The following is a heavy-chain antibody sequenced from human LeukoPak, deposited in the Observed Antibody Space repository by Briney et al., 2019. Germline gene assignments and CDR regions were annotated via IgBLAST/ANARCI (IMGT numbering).Heavy chain of an antibody. CDR3: ARGLTNGLDY. CDR2: INPNSGGT. D-gene: IGHD4-11*01. V-gene: IGHV1-2*02. J-gene: IGHJ4*02. Sequence: ASVKVSCKASGYTFTVYYMHWVRQAPGQGLEWMGWINPNSGGTVYAQMFQGRVTMTRDTSINAVYMELSRLISDDTAFYYCARGLTNGLDYWGQGTLVTVSS. CDR1: GYTFTVYY.